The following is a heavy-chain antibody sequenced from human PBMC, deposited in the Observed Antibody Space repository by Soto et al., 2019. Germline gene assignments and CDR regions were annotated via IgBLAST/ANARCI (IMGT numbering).Heavy chain of an antibody. CDR1: GFTFSSYS. CDR2: ITPSSDTI. V-gene: IGHV3-48*02. D-gene: IGHD6-19*01. CDR3: ARDIGSGWYYFDY. J-gene: IGHJ4*02. Sequence: GGSLRLSCAASGFTFSSYSMNWVRQAPGKGPEWVSYITPSSDTIYYADSVKGRFTISRDNGKNSLYLQMNSLRDGDTAVYYCARDIGSGWYYFDYWGQGNMVTVSS.